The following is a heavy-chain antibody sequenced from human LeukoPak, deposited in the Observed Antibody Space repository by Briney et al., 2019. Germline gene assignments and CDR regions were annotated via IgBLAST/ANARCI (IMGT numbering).Heavy chain of an antibody. CDR3: ASHMDPAGY. J-gene: IGHJ4*02. V-gene: IGHV4-61*02. D-gene: IGHD2-21*01. Sequence: SETLSLTCTVSGASINSGSYYWSWIRQPAGKGLEWIGRIYTSGSTDYNPSLKSRVTISIDTSKNQFSLKLSSVTAADTAVYYCASHMDPAGYWGQGTLVTVSS. CDR2: IYTSGST. CDR1: GASINSGSYY.